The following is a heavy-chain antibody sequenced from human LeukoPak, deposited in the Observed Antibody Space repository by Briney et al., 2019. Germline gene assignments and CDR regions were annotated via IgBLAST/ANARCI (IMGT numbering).Heavy chain of an antibody. CDR2: IYHSGSA. CDR3: ARGGISDSSGYYSREYFQY. D-gene: IGHD3-22*01. CDR1: GYSISSGLH. J-gene: IGHJ1*01. V-gene: IGHV4-38-2*02. Sequence: PSETLSLTCTVSGYSISSGLHWAWIRQPPGKGLEWVASIYHSGSAYYNPSLKSRVTISVDTSKNQFSLKLSSVTAADTAVYYCARGGISDSSGYYSREYFQYWGQGTLVTVSS.